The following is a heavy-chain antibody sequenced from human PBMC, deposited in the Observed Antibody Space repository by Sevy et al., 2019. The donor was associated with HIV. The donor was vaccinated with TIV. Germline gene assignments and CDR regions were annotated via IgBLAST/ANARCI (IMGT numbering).Heavy chain of an antibody. Sequence: GGSLRLSCAASGFTFNNYAMSWVRQDPGKGLEWISVITAGGVITYSADSVKGRFTISRDNAKKSLYLQMNTLRAEDTAVYYCARLRVIASAPYYFDYWGQGALVTVSS. CDR3: ARLRVIASAPYYFDY. J-gene: IGHJ4*02. D-gene: IGHD2-21*01. CDR2: ITAGGVIT. CDR1: GFTFNNYA. V-gene: IGHV3-23*01.